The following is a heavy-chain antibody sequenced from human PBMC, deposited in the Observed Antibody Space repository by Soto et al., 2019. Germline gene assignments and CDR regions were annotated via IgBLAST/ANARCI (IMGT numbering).Heavy chain of an antibody. J-gene: IGHJ4*02. D-gene: IGHD4-17*01. Sequence: QVQLQQWGAGLLKPSETLSLTCAVYGGSFSGYYWSWIRQPPGKGLEWIGEINHSGSTNYNPSLKSRVTISVDTAKNQFFLKLSSVTAADTAVYYCAGGDYFYYWGQGTLVTVSS. CDR2: INHSGST. CDR1: GGSFSGYY. CDR3: AGGDYFYY. V-gene: IGHV4-34*01.